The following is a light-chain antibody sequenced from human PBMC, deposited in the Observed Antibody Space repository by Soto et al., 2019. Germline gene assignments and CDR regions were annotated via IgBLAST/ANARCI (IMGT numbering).Light chain of an antibody. V-gene: IGKV3-11*01. Sequence: IVLTQPPATLPFSPGGIATLSCRSSQSVSSYFAWYQQNPGQAPRLIIYATSNRATGIPAMFRGSGSGTDFTLNIISLEPEDCAVYYLQQRSNGPLTARGGTKLEI. CDR1: QSVSSY. CDR3: QQRSNGPLT. J-gene: IGKJ4*01. CDR2: ATS.